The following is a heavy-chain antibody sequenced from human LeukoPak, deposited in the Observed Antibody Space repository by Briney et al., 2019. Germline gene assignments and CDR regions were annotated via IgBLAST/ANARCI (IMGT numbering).Heavy chain of an antibody. Sequence: GGSDGLSCAVSGFTFSDYYMSWIRQAPGKGLEWVSYISSSGSYANYADSVKGRFTISRDNAKNSLYLQMNSLRAEDTAVYYCAKVVGGYLDYWGQETLVTVSS. CDR1: GFTFSDYY. CDR2: ISSSGSYA. D-gene: IGHD3-22*01. CDR3: AKVVGGYLDY. V-gene: IGHV3-11*05. J-gene: IGHJ4*02.